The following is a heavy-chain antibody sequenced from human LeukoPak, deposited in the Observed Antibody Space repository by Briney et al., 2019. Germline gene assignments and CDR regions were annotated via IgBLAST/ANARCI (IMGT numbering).Heavy chain of an antibody. CDR1: GYSFTSYW. CDR3: ARPIVATTFDAFDI. Sequence: GESLKISCKGSGYSFTSYWIGWVRQLPGKGLEWMGIIYPGDSDTSYSPSFQGQVTISADKSISTAYLQWSSLKASDTAMYYCARPIVATTFDAFDIWGQGTMVTVSS. J-gene: IGHJ3*02. V-gene: IGHV5-51*01. D-gene: IGHD5-12*01. CDR2: IYPGDSDT.